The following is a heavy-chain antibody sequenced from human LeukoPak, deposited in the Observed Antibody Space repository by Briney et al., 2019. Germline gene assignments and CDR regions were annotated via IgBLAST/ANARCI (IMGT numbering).Heavy chain of an antibody. J-gene: IGHJ4*02. Sequence: GESLKISCKGSGYSFPTYWIGWVRQMPGKGLEWMGIIYPNDADTRYSPSFQGQVTISVDKSISTAYLQWSSLKASDTAMYYCARRAYSGYEFDYWGQGTLVTVSS. CDR1: GYSFPTYW. V-gene: IGHV5-51*01. CDR2: IYPNDADT. D-gene: IGHD5-12*01. CDR3: ARRAYSGYEFDY.